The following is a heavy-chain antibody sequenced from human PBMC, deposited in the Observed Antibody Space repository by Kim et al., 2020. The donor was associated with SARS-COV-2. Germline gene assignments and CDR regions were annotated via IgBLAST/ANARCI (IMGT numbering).Heavy chain of an antibody. D-gene: IGHD3-22*01. V-gene: IGHV4-39*07. J-gene: IGHJ5*02. CDR3: ARDLYYYDSSGDHWFDP. Sequence: LRGRVTISVDTSKNQFSLKLSSVTAADTAVYYCARDLYYYDSSGDHWFDPWGQGTLVTVSS.